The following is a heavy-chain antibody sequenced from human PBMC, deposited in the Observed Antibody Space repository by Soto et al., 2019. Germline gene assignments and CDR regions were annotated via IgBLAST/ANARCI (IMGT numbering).Heavy chain of an antibody. CDR2: IYYSGST. J-gene: IGHJ6*03. CDR1: GGSISSYY. Sequence: SETLSLTCTVSGGSISSYYWSWIRQPPGKGLEWIGYIYYSGSTNYNPSLKSRVTISVDTSKNQFSLKLSSVTAADTAVYYCARRGHSLYYYYYLDVWGKGTTVTVSS. CDR3: ARRGHSLYYYYYLDV. V-gene: IGHV4-59*08.